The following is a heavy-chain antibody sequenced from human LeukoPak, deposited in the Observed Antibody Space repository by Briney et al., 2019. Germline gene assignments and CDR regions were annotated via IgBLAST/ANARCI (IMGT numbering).Heavy chain of an antibody. CDR2: ISVTGTAT. V-gene: IGHV3-23*01. Sequence: GGSLRLSCAASGFTFSNYALSWVRQAPGKGLEWVSVISVTGTATYHADSVKGRFTISRDNAKNSLYLQMNSLRAEDTALYYCARGHYCGGDCYAFDIWGQGTMVTVSS. CDR1: GFTFSNYA. D-gene: IGHD2-21*02. CDR3: ARGHYCGGDCYAFDI. J-gene: IGHJ3*02.